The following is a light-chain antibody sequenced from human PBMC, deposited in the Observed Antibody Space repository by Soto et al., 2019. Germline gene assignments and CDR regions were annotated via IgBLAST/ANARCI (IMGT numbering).Light chain of an antibody. J-gene: IGLJ1*01. CDR1: SSDIGSHDY. CDR2: EVT. Sequence: QSVPTQPASVSGSPGQSITISCTETSSDIGSHDYVSWYQHHPGKAPKLIIYEVTNRPSGVSDRFSGSKSGSTASLTISGLQAEDEADYHCTSYTSNTALVFGTGTKVTVL. CDR3: TSYTSNTALV. V-gene: IGLV2-14*01.